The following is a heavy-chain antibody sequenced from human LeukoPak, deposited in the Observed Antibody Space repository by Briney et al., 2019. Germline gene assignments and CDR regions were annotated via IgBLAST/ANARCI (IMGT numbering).Heavy chain of an antibody. Sequence: GGSLRLSCSVSGFTFSSYAMHWVRQARGKGLEYVSAISSNGGSTYYADSVKGRFTISRDNSKNTLYLQMSSLRAEDTAVYYCVKGSSNVWGSYRPRHVYWGQGTLVTVSS. D-gene: IGHD3-16*02. CDR3: VKGSSNVWGSYRPRHVY. CDR1: GFTFSSYA. CDR2: ISSNGGST. V-gene: IGHV3-64D*06. J-gene: IGHJ4*02.